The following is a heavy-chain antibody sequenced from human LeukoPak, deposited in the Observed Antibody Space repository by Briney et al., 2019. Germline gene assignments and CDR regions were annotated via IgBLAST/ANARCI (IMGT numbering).Heavy chain of an antibody. CDR2: IWYDGSNK. V-gene: IGHV3-33*01. D-gene: IGHD3-22*01. CDR3: ARINYYDSSRPVY. CDR1: GFTFSSYG. Sequence: GGSLRLSCAASGFTFSSYGMHWVRQAPGKGLEWVAVIWYDGSNKYYADSVKGRFTISRDNSKNTLYLQMNSLRAEDTAVYYCARINYYDSSRPVYWGQGTLVTVSS. J-gene: IGHJ4*02.